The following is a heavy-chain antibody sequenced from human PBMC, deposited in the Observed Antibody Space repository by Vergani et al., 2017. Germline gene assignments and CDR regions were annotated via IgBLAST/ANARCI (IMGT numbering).Heavy chain of an antibody. V-gene: IGHV1-18*01. D-gene: IGHD1-26*01. CDR1: GKKGRRKG. CDR2: ISAYNGNT. J-gene: IGHJ6*02. CDR3: ARNFKWELQKRSYGMDV. Sequence: QVQLVQSGAEGKKEGEAGKGGRKGGGKKGRRKGRRGERQGQGKGLGWRGWISAYNGNTNYAQKLQGRVTMTTDTSTSTAYMELRSLRSDDTAVYYCARNFKWELQKRSYGMDVWGQGTTVTVSS.